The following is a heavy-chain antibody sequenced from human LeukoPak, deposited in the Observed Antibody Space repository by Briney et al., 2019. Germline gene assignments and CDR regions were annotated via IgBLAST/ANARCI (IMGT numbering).Heavy chain of an antibody. CDR3: ASIYYYDSSGYYPYYYYGMDV. J-gene: IGHJ6*02. CDR2: IYYSGST. CDR1: GGSISSSSYY. Sequence: KASETLSLTCTVSGGSISSSSYYWGWIRQPPGKGLEWIGSIYYSGSTYYNPSLKSRVTISVDTSKNQISLKLSSVTAADTAVYYCASIYYYDSSGYYPYYYYGMDVWGQGTTVTVSS. D-gene: IGHD3-22*01. V-gene: IGHV4-39*01.